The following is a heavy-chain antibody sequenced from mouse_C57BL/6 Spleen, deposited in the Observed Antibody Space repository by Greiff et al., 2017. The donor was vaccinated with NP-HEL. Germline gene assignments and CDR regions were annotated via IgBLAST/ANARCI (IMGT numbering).Heavy chain of an antibody. D-gene: IGHD4-1*01. CDR1: GYTFTSYW. CDR2: IYPGSGST. V-gene: IGHV1-55*01. CDR3: ARGKIPLGYAMDY. J-gene: IGHJ4*01. Sequence: QVQLQQPGAELVKPGASVKMSCKASGYTFTSYWITWVKQRPGQGLEWIGDIYPGSGSTNYNEKFKSKATLTVDTSSSTAYMQLSSLTSEDSAVYYCARGKIPLGYAMDYWGQGTSVTVSS.